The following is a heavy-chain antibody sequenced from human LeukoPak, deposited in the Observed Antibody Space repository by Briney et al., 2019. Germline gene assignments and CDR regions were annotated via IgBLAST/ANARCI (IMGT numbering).Heavy chain of an antibody. V-gene: IGHV3-33*01. CDR3: ARSVGATTDWFDP. CDR2: IWFDASNK. Sequence: GASLKISCAASGFTFSSYGMCWVRQAPGKGLEWVAVIWFDASNKYYADSVKGRFTISRDNSKNTLYLEMNSLRGEDTAVYYCARSVGATTDWFDPWGQGTQVIVSS. J-gene: IGHJ5*02. CDR1: GFTFSSYG. D-gene: IGHD1-26*01.